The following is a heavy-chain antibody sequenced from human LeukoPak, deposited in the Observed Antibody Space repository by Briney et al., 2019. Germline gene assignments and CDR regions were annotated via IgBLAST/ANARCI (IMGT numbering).Heavy chain of an antibody. Sequence: SETLSLACTASGGSISKSISCCGWIRQPPGKGLEWIGSIYYSGSTYYNPSLQSRVTISVDTSKNQFSLKLNSVTAADTPVYYCARQIGSSYRGDYYSYFDFWGKGTTVTVSS. CDR1: GGSISKSISC. CDR2: IYYSGST. D-gene: IGHD3-16*02. J-gene: IGHJ6*03. V-gene: IGHV4-39*01. CDR3: ARQIGSSYRGDYYSYFDF.